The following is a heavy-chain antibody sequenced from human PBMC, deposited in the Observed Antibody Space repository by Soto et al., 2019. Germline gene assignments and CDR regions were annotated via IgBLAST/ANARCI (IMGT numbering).Heavy chain of an antibody. Sequence: EVQLVESGGGLVQPGGSLRLSCAASGFTFSSYDMHWVRQATGKGLEWVSAIGTAGDTYYPGSVKGRFTISRENAKNSLYLQMNSLRAEDTAVYYCARERGYSGYALPEYYYYGMDVWGLGTTVTVSS. CDR3: ARERGYSGYALPEYYYYGMDV. CDR2: IGTAGDT. CDR1: GFTFSSYD. V-gene: IGHV3-13*01. J-gene: IGHJ6*02. D-gene: IGHD5-12*01.